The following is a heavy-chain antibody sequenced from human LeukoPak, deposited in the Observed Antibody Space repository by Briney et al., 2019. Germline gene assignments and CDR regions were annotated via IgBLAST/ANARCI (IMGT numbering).Heavy chain of an antibody. V-gene: IGHV4-39*01. D-gene: IGHD5-12*01. CDR3: VRHDGRGGATMGAIDS. CDR1: AGSFISSSHH. J-gene: IGHJ5*01. Sequence: SETLSLTCTVSAGSFISSSHHWGWIRQSPGEGLEWIGTVYYGRTTYYNPSLDGRVTISLDTSANHFSLQLNSVTAADTAVYYCVRHDGRGGATMGAIDSWGQGSLVTVSS. CDR2: VYYGRTT.